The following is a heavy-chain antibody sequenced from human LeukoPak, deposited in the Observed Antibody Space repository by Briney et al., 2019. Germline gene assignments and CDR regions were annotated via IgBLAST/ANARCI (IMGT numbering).Heavy chain of an antibody. CDR1: GGTFSGYY. V-gene: IGHV4-34*01. J-gene: IGHJ5*02. D-gene: IGHD6-19*01. Sequence: AESLCLTCAAYGGTFSGYYLSWIRQPPGKGLEWIGEINHSGSTNYNPSLKSRVTISVDTSKNQFSLKLSSVTAADTAVYYCARHVRKRGIAGAGTPGWFDPWGQGTLVTVSS. CDR3: ARHVRKRGIAGAGTPGWFDP. CDR2: INHSGST.